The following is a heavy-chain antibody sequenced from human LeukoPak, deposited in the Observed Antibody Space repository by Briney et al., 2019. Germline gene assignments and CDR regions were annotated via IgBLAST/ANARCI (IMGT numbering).Heavy chain of an antibody. D-gene: IGHD2-15*01. V-gene: IGHV4-4*07. CDR3: ARDRHCGGGSCYDYFDY. CDR2: IYTSGST. Sequence: PSETLSLTCTVSGGSISSYYWSWIRQPAGKGLEWIGRIYTSGSTNYNPSLKSRVTMSVDTSKNQFSLKLSSVTAADTAVYYCARDRHCGGGSCYDYFDYWGQGTLVTVSS. CDR1: GGSISSYY. J-gene: IGHJ4*02.